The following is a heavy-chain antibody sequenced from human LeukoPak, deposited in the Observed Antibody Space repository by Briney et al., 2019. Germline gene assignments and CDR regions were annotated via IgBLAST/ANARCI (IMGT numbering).Heavy chain of an antibody. D-gene: IGHD3-3*01. CDR3: ARQPDNLGGRFLEWLSPGAFDI. V-gene: IGHV1-69*05. Sequence: VASVKVSCKASGGTFSSYAISWVRQAPGQGLEWMGRIIPIFGTANYAQKFQGRVTITTDESTSTAYMELSSLRSEDTAVYYCARQPDNLGGRFLEWLSPGAFDIWGQGTMVTVSS. J-gene: IGHJ3*02. CDR1: GGTFSSYA. CDR2: IIPIFGTA.